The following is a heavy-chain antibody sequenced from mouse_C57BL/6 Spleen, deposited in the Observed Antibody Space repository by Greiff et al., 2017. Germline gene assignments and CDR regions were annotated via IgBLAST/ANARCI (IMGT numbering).Heavy chain of an antibody. V-gene: IGHV1-18*01. CDR1: GYTFTDYN. J-gene: IGHJ1*03. CDR2: INPNNGGT. CDR3: ARSPSFTRGYFDV. Sequence: VQLQQSGPELVKPGASVKIPCKASGYTFTDYNMDWVKQSHGKSLEWIGDINPNNGGTIYNQKFKGKAYMELRSLTSEDTAVYYCARSPSFTRGYFDVWGTGTTVTVSS.